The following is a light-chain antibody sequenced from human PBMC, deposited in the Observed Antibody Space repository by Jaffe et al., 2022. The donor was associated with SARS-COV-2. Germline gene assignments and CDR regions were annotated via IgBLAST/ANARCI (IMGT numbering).Light chain of an antibody. V-gene: IGLV2-14*03. J-gene: IGLJ3*02. CDR1: SSDIGAYEY. CDR2: DVT. CDR3: SSYSSISTWV. Sequence: QSALTQPASVSGSPGQSITISCTGTSSDIGAYEYVSWYHQHPGKAPKLLIYDVTDRPSGVSTRFSGSKSGNTASLTISGLQGEDEGDYYCSSYSSISTWVFGGGTKLTVL.